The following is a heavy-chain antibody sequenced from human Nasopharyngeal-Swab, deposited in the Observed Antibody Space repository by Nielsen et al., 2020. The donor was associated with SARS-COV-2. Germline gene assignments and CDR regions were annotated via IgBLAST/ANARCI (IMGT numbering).Heavy chain of an antibody. Sequence: GESLKISCAASGFPFSSYAMSWVRQAPGKGLEWVSAISGSGGSTYYADSVKGRFTISRDNSKNTLYLQMNSLRAEDTAVYYCAKDRTPWSAFDIWGQGTMVTVSS. CDR1: GFPFSSYA. V-gene: IGHV3-23*01. D-gene: IGHD3-3*01. CDR3: AKDRTPWSAFDI. J-gene: IGHJ3*02. CDR2: ISGSGGST.